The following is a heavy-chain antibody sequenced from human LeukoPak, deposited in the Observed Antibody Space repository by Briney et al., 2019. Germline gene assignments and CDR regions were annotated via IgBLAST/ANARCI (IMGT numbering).Heavy chain of an antibody. D-gene: IGHD2-2*01. CDR3: AKDQYWDCSTTSCYFHY. J-gene: IGHJ4*02. CDR1: GFTFSSYG. V-gene: IGHV3-23*01. Sequence: PGGSLRLSCAASGFTFSSYGMHWVRQAPGKGLEWVSAISGSGSSTYYADSVKGRFTISRDNSKNTLYLQMNSLRAEDTAVYYCAKDQYWDCSTTSCYFHYWGQGALVTVSS. CDR2: ISGSGSST.